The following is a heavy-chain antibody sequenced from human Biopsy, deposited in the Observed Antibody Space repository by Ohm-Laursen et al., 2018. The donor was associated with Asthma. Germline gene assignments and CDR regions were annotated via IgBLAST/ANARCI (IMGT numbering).Heavy chain of an antibody. CDR3: ARFVQAEEGVF. D-gene: IGHD2-15*01. CDR2: VSSSGGAR. V-gene: IGHV3-69-1*01. J-gene: IGHJ4*02. Sequence: SLRLSCTAPGFRFSDYGMHWVRQAPGKGLEWVASVSSSGGAREYADSVKGRFTISRDNSKNSLHLEMNSLRAEDTAVYFCARFVQAEEGVFWGQGARVTVSS. CDR1: GFRFSDYG.